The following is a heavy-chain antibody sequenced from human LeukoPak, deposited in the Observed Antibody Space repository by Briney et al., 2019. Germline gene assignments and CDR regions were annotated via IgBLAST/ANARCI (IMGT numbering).Heavy chain of an antibody. CDR3: AGPMSSGWWPFDY. CDR1: GGSISRRNYY. J-gene: IGHJ4*02. Sequence: SETLSLTCTVSGGSISRRNYYWGWIRQPPGKGLEWIGSIFYSGSTYYNPSLRSRVTISVDTSKKQFSLEVSSVAAAETAVYYCAGPMSSGWWPFDYWGQGTLVSVSS. V-gene: IGHV4-39*01. D-gene: IGHD6-19*01. CDR2: IFYSGST.